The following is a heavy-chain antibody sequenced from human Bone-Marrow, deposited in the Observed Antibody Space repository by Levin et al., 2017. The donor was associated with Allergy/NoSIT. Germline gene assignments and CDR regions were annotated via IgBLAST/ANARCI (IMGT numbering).Heavy chain of an antibody. CDR2: TRNKANSYTT. V-gene: IGHV3-72*01. J-gene: IGHJ4*02. Sequence: LSFSSSFFPFPSPSLDWVRQAPGKGLEWVGRTRNKANSYTTEYAASVKGRFPLSRDDSKNSLYLQMNSLKTEDTAVYYCVAWRYCTGGVCYVVDYWGKGTLVTVSS. CDR3: VAWRYCTGGVCYVVDY. D-gene: IGHD2-8*02. CDR1: FFPFPSPS.